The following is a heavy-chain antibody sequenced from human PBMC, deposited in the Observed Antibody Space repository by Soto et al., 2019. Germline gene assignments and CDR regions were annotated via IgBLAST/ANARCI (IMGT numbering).Heavy chain of an antibody. CDR2: ISGNGGST. CDR3: AKVLGDGNDYYDF. CDR1: GFTFSSCA. J-gene: IGHJ4*02. D-gene: IGHD2-15*01. Sequence: TGGSLRLSCAASGFTFSSCAMGWVRQAPGKGLEWVSGISGNGGSTYYADSVKGRFTISRDTSKNTLYLQMDSLGAEDTAIYYCAKVLGDGNDYYDFRGQGTLVTVPS. V-gene: IGHV3-23*01.